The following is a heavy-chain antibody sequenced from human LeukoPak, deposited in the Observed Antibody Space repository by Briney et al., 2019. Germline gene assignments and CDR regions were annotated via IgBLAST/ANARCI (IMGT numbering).Heavy chain of an antibody. CDR3: ARMRDGYMGRYYFDY. CDR2: ISSSSSYI. CDR1: GFTFSSYS. V-gene: IGHV3-21*01. Sequence: GGSLRLSCAASGFTFSSYSMNWVRQAPGKGLEWVSSISSSSSYIYYADSVKGRFTISRDNAKNSLYLQMNSLRAEDTAVYYCARMRDGYMGRYYFDYWGQGTLVTVSS. D-gene: IGHD5-24*01. J-gene: IGHJ4*02.